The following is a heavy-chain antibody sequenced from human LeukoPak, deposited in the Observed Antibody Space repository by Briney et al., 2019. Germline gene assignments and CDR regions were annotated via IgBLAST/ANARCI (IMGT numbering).Heavy chain of an antibody. CDR1: EITFSNYA. V-gene: IGHV3-30-3*01. CDR2: ISYDGSNK. D-gene: IGHD2-21*02. J-gene: IGHJ5*02. Sequence: GALRLSCAASEITFSNYAMHWVRQAPGKGLEWVAVISYDGSNKYYADSVKGRFTISRDNSKNTLYLQMNSLRPEDTALYYCARVSERLLPSFKWFDPWGQGTLVTVSS. CDR3: ARVSERLLPSFKWFDP.